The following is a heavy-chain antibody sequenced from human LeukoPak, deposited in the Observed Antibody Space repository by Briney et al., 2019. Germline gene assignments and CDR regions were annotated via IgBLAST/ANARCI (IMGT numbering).Heavy chain of an antibody. J-gene: IGHJ3*01. CDR3: ARRCHYDSSGYCNDGFDL. D-gene: IGHD3-22*01. CDR1: GYSFTSYW. CDR2: IYLGDSDT. Sequence: KPGESLKISCKGSGYSFTSYWISWVRQMPGKGLEWMGIIYLGDSDTRYSPTFQGQVTITADKSISTAYLQWSSLKASDTAMYYCARRCHYDSSGYCNDGFDLWGQGTMVTVSS. V-gene: IGHV5-51*01.